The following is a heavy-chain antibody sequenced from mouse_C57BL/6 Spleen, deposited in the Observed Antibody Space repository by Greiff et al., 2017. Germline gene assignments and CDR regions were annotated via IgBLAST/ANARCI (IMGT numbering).Heavy chain of an antibody. CDR2: IDPSDSET. Sequence: QVQLQQPGAELVRPGSSVKLSCKASGYTFTSYWMHWVKQRPIQGLEWIGNIDPSDSETHYNQKFKDKATLTVAKSSSTAYMQLSSLTSEDSAGYYWARGRVTTVVASCYAVGDGGQGASVTVSS. CDR1: GYTFTSYW. V-gene: IGHV1-52*01. J-gene: IGHJ4*01. D-gene: IGHD1-1*01. CDR3: ARGRVTTVVASCYAVGD.